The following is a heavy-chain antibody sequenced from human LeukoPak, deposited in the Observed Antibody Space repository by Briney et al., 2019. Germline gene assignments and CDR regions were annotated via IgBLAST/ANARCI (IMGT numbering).Heavy chain of an antibody. V-gene: IGHV4-4*07. J-gene: IGHJ4*02. CDR2: LYTSRST. D-gene: IGHD6-19*01. Sequence: PSETLSLTCTFSGGSISSDYWSWILQPAARGLEWIGRLYTSRSTNYNPSLKRRVTMSVDTSKNQFSLKLSSVTAADTAVYSCASSSSGWFWNYWGQGTLVTVSS. CDR3: ASSSSGWFWNY. CDR1: GGSISSDY.